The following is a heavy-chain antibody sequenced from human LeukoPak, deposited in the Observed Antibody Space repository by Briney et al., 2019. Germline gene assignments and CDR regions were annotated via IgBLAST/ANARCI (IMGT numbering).Heavy chain of an antibody. V-gene: IGHV3-23*01. Sequence: GGSLRLSCAASGFTFSSYAMSWVRQAPGKGLEWVSAICGSGGSTYYADSVKGRFTISRDNSKNTLYLQMNSLRAEDTAVYYCAREPYSSSWYYFDYWGQGTLVTVSS. CDR1: GFTFSSYA. CDR2: ICGSGGST. J-gene: IGHJ4*02. D-gene: IGHD6-13*01. CDR3: AREPYSSSWYYFDY.